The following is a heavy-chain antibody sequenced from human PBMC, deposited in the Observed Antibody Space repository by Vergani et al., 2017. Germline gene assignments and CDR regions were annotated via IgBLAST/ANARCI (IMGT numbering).Heavy chain of an antibody. J-gene: IGHJ3*02. CDR2: ISSSSSYI. CDR1: GFTFSSSS. Sequence: EVQLVESGGGLVKPGGSLRLSCAASGFTFSSSSMNWVRQAPGKGLEWVSSISSSSSYIYYADSVKGRFTISRDNAKNSLYLQMNNLRAEDTAVYYCATEANLRALEWLLSDAFDSWGQGTMVTVSA. CDR3: ATEANLRALEWLLSDAFDS. V-gene: IGHV3-21*01. D-gene: IGHD3-3*01.